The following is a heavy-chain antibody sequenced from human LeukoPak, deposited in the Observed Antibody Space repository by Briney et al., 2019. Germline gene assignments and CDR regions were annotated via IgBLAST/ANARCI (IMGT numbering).Heavy chain of an antibody. D-gene: IGHD6-19*01. J-gene: IGHJ4*02. CDR2: IKQDGSEK. Sequence: GGTLRLSCAASGFTFSSYWMSWVRQAPGKGLEWVANIKQDGSEKYYVDSVKGRFTISRDNAKNSLYLQMNSLRAEDTAVYYCAREGQYSRMAGWDYFDYWGQGTLVTVSS. CDR3: AREGQYSRMAGWDYFDY. CDR1: GFTFSSYW. V-gene: IGHV3-7*01.